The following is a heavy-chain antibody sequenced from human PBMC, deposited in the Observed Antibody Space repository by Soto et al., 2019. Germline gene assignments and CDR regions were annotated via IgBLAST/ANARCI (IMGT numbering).Heavy chain of an antibody. J-gene: IGHJ4*02. D-gene: IGHD1-26*01. Sequence: GGSVRLSCAASGFTFSSYGVHWFRQAPGKGLEWVAVISYDGSNKYYADSVKGRFTISRDNSKNTLYLQMNSLRAEDTAVYYCAKEGSRRRQPFSWGQGTLVTVSS. CDR1: GFTFSSYG. V-gene: IGHV3-30*18. CDR2: ISYDGSNK. CDR3: AKEGSRRRQPFS.